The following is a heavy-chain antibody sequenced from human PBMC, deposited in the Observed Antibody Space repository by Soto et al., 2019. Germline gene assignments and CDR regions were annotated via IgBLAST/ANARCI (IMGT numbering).Heavy chain of an antibody. Sequence: SCKASGYTFTSYGISWVRQAPGQGLEWVSVIYSGGSTYYADSVKGRFTISRDNSKNTLYLQMNSLRAEDTAVYYCARDQGAYYMHVWGKGTTVTVSS. CDR2: IYSGGST. CDR1: GYTFTSYG. J-gene: IGHJ6*03. D-gene: IGHD1-26*01. CDR3: ARDQGAYYMHV. V-gene: IGHV3-66*01.